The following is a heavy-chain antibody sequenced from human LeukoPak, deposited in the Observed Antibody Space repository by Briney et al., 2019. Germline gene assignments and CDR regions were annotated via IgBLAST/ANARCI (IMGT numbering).Heavy chain of an antibody. D-gene: IGHD2-21*01. CDR3: ARGGEPDYFDY. J-gene: IGHJ4*02. V-gene: IGHV3-33*01. CDR1: GFTFSNYG. CDR2: IWFDGSDK. Sequence: PGGSLRLSCAASGFTFSNYGMHWVRQALGKGLEWVALIWFDGSDKYYADSVQGRFTISRDNSENTLSLQVSSLRAEDTAIYYCARGGEPDYFDYWGQGTLVTVSS.